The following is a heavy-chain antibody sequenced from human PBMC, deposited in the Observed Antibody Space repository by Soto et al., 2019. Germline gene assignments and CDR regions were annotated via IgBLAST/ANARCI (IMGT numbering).Heavy chain of an antibody. D-gene: IGHD6-19*01. CDR1: GFPFSTYA. V-gene: IGHV3-23*01. J-gene: IGHJ3*01. Sequence: PGGSLRLSCAASGFPFSTYAMSWVRQAPGKGLEWVSLISGSGDTTYYADSVKGRFTISRDNAKNTLYLQMNSLRAEDTAAYYCAKDMLQWLVVGHDAFDLWGQGTMVTVS. CDR3: AKDMLQWLVVGHDAFDL. CDR2: ISGSGDTT.